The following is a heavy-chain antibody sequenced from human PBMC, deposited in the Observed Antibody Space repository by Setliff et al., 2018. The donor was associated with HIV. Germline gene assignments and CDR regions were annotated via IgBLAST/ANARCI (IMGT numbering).Heavy chain of an antibody. J-gene: IGHJ3*02. D-gene: IGHD6-13*01. CDR2: INPYDSDT. Sequence: GESLKLSCKGSGYSFTSYWIGWVRQMPGKGLEWMGIINPYDSDTRCSPSFHGQVTISADKSISTAYLQWSSLKASDTAMYYCARGSSSWNNDGFDIWGQGTMVTVSS. V-gene: IGHV5-51*01. CDR3: ARGSSSWNNDGFDI. CDR1: GYSFTSYW.